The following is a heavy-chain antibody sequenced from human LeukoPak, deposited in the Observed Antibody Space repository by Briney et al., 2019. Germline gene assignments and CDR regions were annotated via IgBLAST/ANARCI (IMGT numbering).Heavy chain of an antibody. J-gene: IGHJ4*02. V-gene: IGHV4-39*07. CDR3: AFKLLWFGELSDY. CDR1: GCSISSSSYY. D-gene: IGHD3-10*01. Sequence: RPSETLSLTCTVSGCSISSSSYYWGWIRQPPGKGLEWIGSIYYSGSTNYNPSLKSRVTISVDTSKNQFSLKLSSVTAADTAVYYCAFKLLWFGELSDYWGQGTLVTVSS. CDR2: IYYSGST.